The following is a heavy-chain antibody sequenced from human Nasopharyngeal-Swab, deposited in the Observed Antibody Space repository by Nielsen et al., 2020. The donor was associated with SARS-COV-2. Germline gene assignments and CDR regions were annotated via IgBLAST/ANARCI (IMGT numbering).Heavy chain of an antibody. Sequence: WVRQAPGQGPEWMGWISAYGNTNYAQQLQGRVTLTTDTSTSTAYMDLMSLRSDDTAVYYCARAPSIPMVRGVYPHYYYYYYMDVWGKGTTVTVSS. D-gene: IGHD3-10*01. CDR2: ISAYGNT. J-gene: IGHJ6*03. CDR3: ARAPSIPMVRGVYPHYYYYYYMDV. V-gene: IGHV1-18*01.